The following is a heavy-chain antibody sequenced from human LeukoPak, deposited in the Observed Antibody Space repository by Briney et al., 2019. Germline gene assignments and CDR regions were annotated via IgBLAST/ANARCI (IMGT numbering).Heavy chain of an antibody. J-gene: IGHJ5*02. CDR1: GGSISSGGYS. CDR2: IYYSGST. D-gene: IGHD1-26*01. CDR3: ARTKWELVMVRSWFDP. Sequence: PSQTLSLTCAVSGGSISSGGYSWSWIRQPPGKGLEWIGYIYYSGSTYYNPSLKSRVTISVDTSKNQFSLKVSSVTAADTAVYYCARTKWELVMVRSWFDPWGQGSLVTVSS. V-gene: IGHV4-30-4*07.